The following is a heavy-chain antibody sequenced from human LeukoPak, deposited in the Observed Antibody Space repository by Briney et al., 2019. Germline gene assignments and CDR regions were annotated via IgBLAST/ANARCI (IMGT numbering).Heavy chain of an antibody. CDR3: AKRSLSGSYFFDY. J-gene: IGHJ4*02. V-gene: IGHV3-23*01. D-gene: IGHD1-26*01. CDR1: GFTFSSYA. Sequence: PGGSLRLSCVASGFTFSSYAMSWVRQAPGKGLEWVSTISASGGTTLYADSVKGRFTISRDKSKNTMYLQMNSLRAEDTAVYYCAKRSLSGSYFFDYWGQGALVTVSS. CDR2: ISASGGTT.